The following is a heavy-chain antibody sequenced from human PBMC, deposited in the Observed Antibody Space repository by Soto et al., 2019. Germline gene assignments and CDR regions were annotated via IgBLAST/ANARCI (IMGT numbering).Heavy chain of an antibody. J-gene: IGHJ5*02. CDR3: AKKLRTTIGYPLFAP. CDR1: GVTCGGYA. V-gene: IGHV3-23*01. CDR2: ISDTGAST. Sequence: AAGVTCGGYAVNWVRKAQGKGLEWVSTISDTGASTFYADSAKGRFTISRDNSKNMLYLQMNSLRAEDTAIYYCAKKLRTTIGYPLFAPRRQGTLVPVSS. D-gene: IGHD5-18*01.